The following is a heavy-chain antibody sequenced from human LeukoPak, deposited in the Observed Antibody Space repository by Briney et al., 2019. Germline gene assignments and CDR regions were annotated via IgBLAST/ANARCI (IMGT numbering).Heavy chain of an antibody. CDR3: ARDGSVVVPAAMGAFDI. CDR1: GGSISSGDYY. D-gene: IGHD2-2*01. V-gene: IGHV4-30-4*08. J-gene: IGHJ3*02. CDR2: IYYSGST. Sequence: TSETLSLTCTVSGGSISSGDYYWSWIRQPPGKGLEWIGYIYYSGSTYYNPSLKSRVTISVDTSKNQFSLKLGSVTAADTAVYYCARDGSVVVPAAMGAFDIWGQGTMVTVSS.